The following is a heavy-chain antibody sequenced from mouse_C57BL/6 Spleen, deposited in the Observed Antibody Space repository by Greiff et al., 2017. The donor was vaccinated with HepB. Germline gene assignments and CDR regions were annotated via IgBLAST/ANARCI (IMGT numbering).Heavy chain of an antibody. V-gene: IGHV1-50*01. CDR2: IDPSDSYT. Sequence: QVQLQQPGAELVKPGASVKLSCKASGYTFTSYWMQWVKQRPGQGLEWIGEIDPSDSYTNYNQKFKGKATLTVDTSSSTAYMQLSSLTSEDSAVYYWARWDYYGSRDWYFDVWGTGTTVTVSS. CDR1: GYTFTSYW. CDR3: ARWDYYGSRDWYFDV. D-gene: IGHD1-1*01. J-gene: IGHJ1*03.